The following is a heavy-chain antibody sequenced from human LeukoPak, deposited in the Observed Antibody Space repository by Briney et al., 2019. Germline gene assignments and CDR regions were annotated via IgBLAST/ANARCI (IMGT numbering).Heavy chain of an antibody. CDR3: AKDSLLTVVSPVAAS. CDR1: GFTFSTYW. D-gene: IGHD4-23*01. V-gene: IGHV3-7*01. J-gene: IGHJ5*02. CDR2: IKQDGSEK. Sequence: GGSLRLSCAASGFTFSTYWMSWVRQAPGKGLEWVANIKQDGSEKYYVDSVKGRFAISRDNAKNSLFLQMNTLRVEDTAVYYCAKDSLLTVVSPVAASWGQGTLVPVSS.